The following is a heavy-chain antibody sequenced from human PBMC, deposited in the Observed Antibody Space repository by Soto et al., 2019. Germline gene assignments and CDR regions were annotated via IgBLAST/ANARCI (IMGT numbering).Heavy chain of an antibody. Sequence: GGSLRLSCAASGFTFNIYAMTWVRQAPGKGLEWVSAISRYGDITYYADSVEGRFSISRDNSKNTLYLQMNSLRAEDTAVYYCAKDRYWDHDSRGYLFDNWGQGTLVTVSS. V-gene: IGHV3-23*01. CDR1: GFTFNIYA. CDR3: AKDRYWDHDSRGYLFDN. J-gene: IGHJ4*02. D-gene: IGHD3-22*01. CDR2: ISRYGDIT.